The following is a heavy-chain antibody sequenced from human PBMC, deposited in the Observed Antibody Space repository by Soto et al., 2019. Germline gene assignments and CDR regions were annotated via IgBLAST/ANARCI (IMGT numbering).Heavy chain of an antibody. CDR2: FDPEDGET. J-gene: IGHJ3*02. CDR3: ATAQKVYCTNGVCYLGAFDI. V-gene: IGHV1-24*01. D-gene: IGHD2-8*01. CDR1: GYTLTELS. Sequence: ASVKVSCKVSGYTLTELSMHWVRQAPGKGLEWMGGFDPEDGETIYAQKFQGRVTMTEDTSTDTAYMELSSLRSEDTAVYYCATAQKVYCTNGVCYLGAFDIWGQGTMVTVSS.